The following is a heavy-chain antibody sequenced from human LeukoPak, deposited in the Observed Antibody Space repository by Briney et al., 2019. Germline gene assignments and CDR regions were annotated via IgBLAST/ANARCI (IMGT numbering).Heavy chain of an antibody. CDR1: GGSTSSYY. CDR3: ARHSEQQLDYFDY. D-gene: IGHD6-13*01. J-gene: IGHJ4*02. Sequence: SETLSLTCTVSGGSTSSYYWSWIRQPPGKGLEWIGYIYYSGSTNYNPSLKSRVTISVDTSKNQFSLKLSSVTAADTAVYYCARHSEQQLDYFDYWGQGTLVTVSS. V-gene: IGHV4-59*08. CDR2: IYYSGST.